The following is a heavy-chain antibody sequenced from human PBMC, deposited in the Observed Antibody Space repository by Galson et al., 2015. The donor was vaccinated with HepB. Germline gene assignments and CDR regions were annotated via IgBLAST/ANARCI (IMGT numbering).Heavy chain of an antibody. J-gene: IGHJ4*02. CDR1: GYTFTGYY. D-gene: IGHD6-13*01. CDR2: INPNSGGT. CDR3: ARVEEQQLVRGVDY. Sequence: SVKVSCKASGYTFTGYYMHWVRQAPGQGLEWMGRINPNSGGTNYAQKFQGRVTMTRDTSISTAYMELSRLRSDDTAVYYCARVEEQQLVRGVDYWGQGTLVTVSS. V-gene: IGHV1-2*06.